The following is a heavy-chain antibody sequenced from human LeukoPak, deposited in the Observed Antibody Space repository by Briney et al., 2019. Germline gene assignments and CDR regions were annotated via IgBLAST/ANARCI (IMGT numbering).Heavy chain of an antibody. CDR1: GFTVSNSY. V-gene: IGHV3-66*01. J-gene: IGHJ4*02. Sequence: GGSLRLSCAASGFTVSNSYMNWVRQAPGKGLEWVSLIYSGGGTYYADSVKGRFTISRDNSKNTLYLQMNSLRAEDTAVYYCARNYYDSSAYYYFDYWGQGTMVTVSS. CDR2: IYSGGGT. D-gene: IGHD3-22*01. CDR3: ARNYYDSSAYYYFDY.